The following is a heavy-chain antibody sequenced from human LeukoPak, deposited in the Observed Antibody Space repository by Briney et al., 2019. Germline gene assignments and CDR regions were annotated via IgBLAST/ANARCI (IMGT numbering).Heavy chain of an antibody. CDR3: ARNEVGPTIYGMDV. D-gene: IGHD1-26*01. CDR2: IYISRGC. CDR1: GCSISDYY. J-gene: IGHJ6*02. V-gene: IGHV4-4*07. Sequence: PSETLSLTCTVSGCSISDYYWRWIRQSAGKGLEWIARIYISRGCIYNPSLKRRVNMSLDTYKNPISLKLNSVTAADTAVYYCARNEVGPTIYGMDVWGQGTTVTVSS.